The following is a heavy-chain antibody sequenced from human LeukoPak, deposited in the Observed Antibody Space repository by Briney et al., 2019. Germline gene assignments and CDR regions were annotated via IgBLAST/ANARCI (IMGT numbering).Heavy chain of an antibody. CDR3: ARRYMATSAEDFDY. CDR2: IRQDGSEK. D-gene: IGHD3-16*02. Sequence: GSLRLSCAASGFTFSSYSMNWVRQAPGKGLEWVANIRQDGSEKHYVDSMKGRFTISRDNAKNSLYLQMNSLRAEDTAVYYCARRYMATSAEDFDYWGQGTLVTVSS. V-gene: IGHV3-7*01. CDR1: GFTFSSYS. J-gene: IGHJ4*02.